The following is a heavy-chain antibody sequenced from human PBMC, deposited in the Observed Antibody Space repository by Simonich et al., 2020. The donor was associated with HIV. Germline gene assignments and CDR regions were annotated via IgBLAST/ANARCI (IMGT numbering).Heavy chain of an antibody. V-gene: IGHV4-34*01. CDR3: ARLTAGGLGEYFQH. CDR1: GGSFSGYY. J-gene: IGHJ1*01. Sequence: QVQLQQWGAGLLKPSETLSLTCAVYGGSFSGYYWSWIRQPPGKGLEWIGEINHSERTNYNPSLKRRVTISVDTSKNQFSLKLSSVTAADTAVYYCARLTAGGLGEYFQHWGQGTLVTVSS. CDR2: INHSERT. D-gene: IGHD6-13*01.